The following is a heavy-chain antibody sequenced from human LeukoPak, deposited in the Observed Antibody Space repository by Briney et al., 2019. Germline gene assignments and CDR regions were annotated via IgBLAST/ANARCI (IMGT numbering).Heavy chain of an antibody. CDR1: GFTFSSYS. Sequence: GGSLRLSCAASGFTFSSYSMNWVRQAPGKGLEWVSYISSSSSTIYYTDSVKGRFTISRDNSKNTLYLQMNSLRAEDTAVYYCARDGNDYYGMDVWGQGTTVTVSS. D-gene: IGHD1-1*01. CDR2: ISSSSSTI. J-gene: IGHJ6*02. CDR3: ARDGNDYYGMDV. V-gene: IGHV3-48*01.